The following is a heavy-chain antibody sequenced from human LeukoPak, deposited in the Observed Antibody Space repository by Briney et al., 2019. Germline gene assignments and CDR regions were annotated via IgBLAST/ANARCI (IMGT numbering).Heavy chain of an antibody. CDR3: ARDAKAFDY. J-gene: IGHJ4*02. Sequence: PGGSLRLSCAASGFTFSTYEMNWVRQAPGRGLEWLSYISTGGTTIHYADSVKGRFTISRDNAKNSLFLQMNSLRAEDTAVYYCARDAKAFDYWGQGTLVTVSS. CDR1: GFTFSTYE. V-gene: IGHV3-48*03. CDR2: ISTGGTTI.